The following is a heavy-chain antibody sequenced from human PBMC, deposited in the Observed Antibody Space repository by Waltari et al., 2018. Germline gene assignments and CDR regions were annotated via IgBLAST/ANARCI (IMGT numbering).Heavy chain of an antibody. J-gene: IGHJ4*02. Sequence: QLQLQESGPGLVKPSETLSLTCTVSGGSISSSSYYWGWFRQPPGKGLEWIGSIYYSGSTYYNPSLKSRVTISVDTSKNQFSLKLSSVTAADTAVYYCARVAYYYDSSGSLDVDYWGQGTLVTVSS. CDR3: ARVAYYYDSSGSLDVDY. CDR1: GGSISSSSYY. V-gene: IGHV4-39*07. CDR2: IYYSGST. D-gene: IGHD3-22*01.